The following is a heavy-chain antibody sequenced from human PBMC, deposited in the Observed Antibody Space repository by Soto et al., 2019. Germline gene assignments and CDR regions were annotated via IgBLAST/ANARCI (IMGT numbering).Heavy chain of an antibody. Sequence: GGSLRLSCAASGFTFSSYSMNWVRQAPGKGLEWVSSISSSSSYIYYADSVKGRFTISRDNAKNSLYLQMNSLRAEDTAVYYCARDLCAGGSCSKAYGMDVWGQGTTVTVSS. CDR2: ISSSSSYI. J-gene: IGHJ6*02. V-gene: IGHV3-21*01. CDR1: GFTFSSYS. CDR3: ARDLCAGGSCSKAYGMDV. D-gene: IGHD2-15*01.